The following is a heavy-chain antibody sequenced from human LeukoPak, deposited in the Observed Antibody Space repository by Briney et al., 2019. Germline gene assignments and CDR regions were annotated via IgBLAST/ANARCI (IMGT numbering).Heavy chain of an antibody. D-gene: IGHD3-9*01. CDR2: IYYSGST. CDR1: GGSISSSSYY. CDR3: AREVRGEVYDILTGYSSNDY. Sequence: SETLSLTCTVSGGSISSSSYYWDWIRQPPGKGLEWIGSIYYSGSTYYNPSLKSRVTISVDTSKNQFSPKLSSVTAADTAVYYCAREVRGEVYDILTGYSSNDYWGQGTLVTVSS. V-gene: IGHV4-39*02. J-gene: IGHJ4*02.